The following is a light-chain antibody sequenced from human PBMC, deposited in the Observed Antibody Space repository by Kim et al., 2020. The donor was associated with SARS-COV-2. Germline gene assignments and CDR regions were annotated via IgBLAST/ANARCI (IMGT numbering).Light chain of an antibody. Sequence: ASVGDRVTITCRASQDSRHDLGWYQQKPGKAPKLLIYDASSLQGGVPSRFSGSGSGTDFTLTISSLQPEDFATYYCLQNYNYPLTFGQGTKVDIK. V-gene: IGKV1-6*01. CDR3: LQNYNYPLT. CDR1: QDSRHD. J-gene: IGKJ1*01. CDR2: DAS.